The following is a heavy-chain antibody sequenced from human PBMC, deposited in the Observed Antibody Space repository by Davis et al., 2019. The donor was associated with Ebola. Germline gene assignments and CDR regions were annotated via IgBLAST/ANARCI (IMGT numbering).Heavy chain of an antibody. Sequence: AASVKVSCKASGYSFTDYYMHWVRQAPGQGLEWMGWISAYNGNTNYAQILQGRVTMTTDTSTGTAYMELRSLRSDDTAVYYCARGHTYGRWDDWFDPWGQGTLVTVSS. CDR2: ISAYNGNT. CDR1: GYSFTDYY. V-gene: IGHV1-18*01. D-gene: IGHD4-17*01. CDR3: ARGHTYGRWDDWFDP. J-gene: IGHJ5*02.